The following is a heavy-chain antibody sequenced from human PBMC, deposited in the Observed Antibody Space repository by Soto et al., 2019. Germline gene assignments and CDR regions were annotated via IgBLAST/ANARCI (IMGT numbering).Heavy chain of an antibody. CDR3: ARVITMDCSTTSCYPNYYMDV. J-gene: IGHJ6*03. V-gene: IGHV2-70*11. CDR1: VFSLSTSGMC. D-gene: IGHD2-2*01. Sequence: GSGPTLVNPPQTLTLTCTFSVFSLSTSGMCVSWIRQPPGKALEWLARIDWNDDKYYGTSLKTRLTISKDTSKNQVVLTMANMDPVDTATYYCARVITMDCSTTSCYPNYYMDVWGKGTTVTVSS. CDR2: IDWNDDK.